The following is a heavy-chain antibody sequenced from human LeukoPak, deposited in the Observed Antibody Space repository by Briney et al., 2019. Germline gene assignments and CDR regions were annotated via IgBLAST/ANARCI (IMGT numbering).Heavy chain of an antibody. CDR2: IYSGGST. V-gene: IGHV3-53*01. J-gene: IGHJ6*03. CDR3: ARFAAGGSYYYYMDV. D-gene: IGHD6-25*01. CDR1: GFTFSASP. Sequence: PGGSLKLSCTASGFTFSASPIHWVRQAPGKGLEWVSVIYSGGSTYYADSVKGRFTISRDNAKNSLYLQMNSLRADDTAVYYCARFAAGGSYYYYMDVWGKGTTVTVSS.